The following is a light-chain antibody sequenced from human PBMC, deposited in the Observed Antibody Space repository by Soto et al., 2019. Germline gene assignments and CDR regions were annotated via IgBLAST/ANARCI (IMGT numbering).Light chain of an antibody. CDR3: QQYYTTPFT. CDR1: QSVLYSSNNKNY. Sequence: DIVMTQSPDSLAVSLGERATINCKSSQSVLYSSNNKNYLAWYQQKQGQPPKLLIYWASTRESGVPDRFSGSGSGTDFTLTISSLQPKDVAVYYCQQYYTTPFTFGGGTKVEIK. J-gene: IGKJ4*01. CDR2: WAS. V-gene: IGKV4-1*01.